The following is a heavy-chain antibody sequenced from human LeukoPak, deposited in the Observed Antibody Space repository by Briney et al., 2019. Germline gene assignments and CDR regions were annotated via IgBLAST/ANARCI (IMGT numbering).Heavy chain of an antibody. J-gene: IGHJ6*03. CDR1: GFTFSSYW. CDR3: ARSPLTVPQDYYYMDV. CDR2: IKQDGSEK. V-gene: IGHV3-7*01. D-gene: IGHD4-11*01. Sequence: PGGSLRLSCAASGFTFSSYWMSWVRQAPGKGLEWVANIKQDGSEKYYVDSVKGRFTISRDNAKNSLYLQMNSLRAEDTAVYYCARSPLTVPQDYYYMDVWGKGTTVTVSS.